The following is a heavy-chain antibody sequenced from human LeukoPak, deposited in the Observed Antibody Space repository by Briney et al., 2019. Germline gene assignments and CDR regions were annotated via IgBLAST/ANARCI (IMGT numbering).Heavy chain of an antibody. CDR3: AKYAPPTTVVTRFFDS. D-gene: IGHD4-17*01. CDR2: IGSDSGGI. V-gene: IGHV3-23*01. J-gene: IGHJ4*02. CDR1: GFSISSYA. Sequence: GGSLRPSCVASGFSISSYAMTWVRQAPGKGLEWVSAIGSDSGGIQYADSVKGRFSISRDNSKNTLYLQMNGLRAEDTAVYYCAKYAPPTTVVTRFFDSWGQGTLVTVSS.